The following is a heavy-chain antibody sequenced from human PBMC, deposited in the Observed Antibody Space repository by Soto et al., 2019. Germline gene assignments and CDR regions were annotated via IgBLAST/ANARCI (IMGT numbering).Heavy chain of an antibody. V-gene: IGHV3-72*01. Sequence: EVQLVETGGGLVQPGGSLRLSCAASGFSFSDYYINWVRQAPGKGLEWVGRTRNKASSYTTDYAAFVKGRFTISRDDSKNLIYLQMNSLKTEDTAVYYCAREGSSRGPDYEYWGQGNLVTVSS. CDR1: GFSFSDYY. D-gene: IGHD3-22*01. J-gene: IGHJ4*02. CDR3: AREGSSRGPDYEY. CDR2: TRNKASSYTT.